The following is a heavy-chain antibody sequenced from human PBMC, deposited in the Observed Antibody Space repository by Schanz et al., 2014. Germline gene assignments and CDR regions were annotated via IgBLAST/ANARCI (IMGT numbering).Heavy chain of an antibody. D-gene: IGHD3-10*01. V-gene: IGHV3-23*04. CDR2: ISGSGGST. Sequence: EVQLVESGGGLVQPGRSLRLSCAASGLLFSYYYMSGVRQAPGKGLEWVSAISGSGGSTVYADSVKGRFTISRDNSNNTVFLQMNSLRAEDTAVYYCAKDFFIGVARGVIISHDAIDIWGQGTKVTVSS. CDR3: AKDFFIGVARGVIISHDAIDI. CDR1: GLLFSYYY. J-gene: IGHJ3*02.